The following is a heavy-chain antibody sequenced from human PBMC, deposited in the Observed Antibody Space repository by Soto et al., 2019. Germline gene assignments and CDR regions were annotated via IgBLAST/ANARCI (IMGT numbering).Heavy chain of an antibody. CDR1: GGTFSSYT. D-gene: IGHD4-17*01. CDR3: ARDPNYGGNVTDY. J-gene: IGHJ4*02. Sequence: QVQLVKSGAEVKKPGSSVKVSCKASGGTFSSYTISWVRQAPGQGLEWMGRIIPILGIANYAQKFQGRVTIPADKSTSTAYMELSSLRSEDTAVYYCARDPNYGGNVTDYWGQGTLVTVSS. V-gene: IGHV1-69*08. CDR2: IIPILGIA.